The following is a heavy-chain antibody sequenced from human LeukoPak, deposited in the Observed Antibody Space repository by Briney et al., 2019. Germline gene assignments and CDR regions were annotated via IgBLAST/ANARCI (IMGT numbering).Heavy chain of an antibody. V-gene: IGHV4-34*01. J-gene: IGHJ2*01. D-gene: IGHD3-22*01. CDR2: INHSGST. CDR3: ARGRGRITMIVGGGDWYFDL. Sequence: SSETLSLTCAVYGGSFSGYYWSWIRQPPGKGLEWIGEINHSGSTNYNPSLKSRVTMSVDTSKNQFSLKLGSVTAADTAVYYCARGRGRITMIVGGGDWYFDLWGRGTLVTVSS. CDR1: GGSFSGYY.